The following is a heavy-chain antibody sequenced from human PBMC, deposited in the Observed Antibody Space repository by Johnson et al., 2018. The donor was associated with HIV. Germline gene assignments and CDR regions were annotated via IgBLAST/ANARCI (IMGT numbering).Heavy chain of an antibody. CDR1: GFTFSSYA. J-gene: IGHJ3*02. CDR3: AKAGAVAGPGIDAFDI. CDR2: ISSNGGST. V-gene: IGHV3-64*01. D-gene: IGHD6-19*01. Sequence: VQLVESGGGLVQPGGSLRLSCAASGFTFSSYAMHWVRQAPGKGLEYVSAISSNGGSTYYANSVKGRFTISRDNSKNTLYLQMNSLRAEDTAVYYCAKAGAVAGPGIDAFDIWGQGTMVTVSS.